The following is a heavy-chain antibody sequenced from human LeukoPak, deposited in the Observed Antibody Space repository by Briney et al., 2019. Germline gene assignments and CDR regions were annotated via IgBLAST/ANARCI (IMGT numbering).Heavy chain of an antibody. D-gene: IGHD3-22*01. V-gene: IGHV5-51*01. CDR3: ARLYDSSGQYFDY. CDR2: IYPGDSDT. J-gene: IGHJ4*02. CDR1: GYSFTSYW. Sequence: GESLKISCKGSGYSFTSYWIGWVRQMPGKGLEGMGIIYPGDSDTRYSPSFQGQVTIPAAKSLRTAYLQWSSLKASDTVMYYCARLYDSSGQYFDYRGQGTLVTVSS.